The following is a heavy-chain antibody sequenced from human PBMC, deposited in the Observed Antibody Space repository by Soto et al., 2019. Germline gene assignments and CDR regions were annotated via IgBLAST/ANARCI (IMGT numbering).Heavy chain of an antibody. CDR2: IYYTGST. V-gene: IGHV4-39*01. D-gene: IGHD3-22*01. J-gene: IGHJ4*02. Sequence: SETLSLTCTVSGGSISSSSYYWGWIRQPPGKGLEWIGSIYYTGSTYYNPSLKSRVTISVDTSKNQFSLKLSSVTAADTAVYYCARQRRYYYDSSGYPDYWGQGTLVTVSS. CDR3: ARQRRYYYDSSGYPDY. CDR1: GGSISSSSYY.